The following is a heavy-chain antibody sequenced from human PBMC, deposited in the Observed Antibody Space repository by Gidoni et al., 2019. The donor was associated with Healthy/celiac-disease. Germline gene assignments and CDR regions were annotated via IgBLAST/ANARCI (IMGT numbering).Heavy chain of an antibody. CDR3: ARASHRGYSYGPYYFDY. J-gene: IGHJ4*02. D-gene: IGHD5-18*01. CDR2: INPNSGGT. V-gene: IGHV1-2*02. Sequence: QVQLVQSGAEVKKPGASVKVSCKASGYTFTGSYMHWVRQAPGQGLEWMGWINPNSGGTNYAQKFQGRVTMTRDTSISTAYMELSRLRSDDTAVYYCARASHRGYSYGPYYFDYWGQGTLVTVSS. CDR1: GYTFTGSY.